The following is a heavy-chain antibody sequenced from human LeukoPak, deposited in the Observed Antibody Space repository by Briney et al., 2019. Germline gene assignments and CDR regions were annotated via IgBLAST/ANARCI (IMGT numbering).Heavy chain of an antibody. D-gene: IGHD2-15*01. CDR2: IGSGGNT. J-gene: IGHJ4*02. Sequence: GGSLRLSCSVSGFSLSVYSMDWVRQAPGPGLGWISYIGSGGNTYYADSVLRRFTVSRDNAKKSVYLQMNSLTVDDTAVYYCARDPVEGGLDYWGQGTLVTVSS. CDR1: GFSLSVYS. V-gene: IGHV3-69-1*01. CDR3: ARDPVEGGLDY.